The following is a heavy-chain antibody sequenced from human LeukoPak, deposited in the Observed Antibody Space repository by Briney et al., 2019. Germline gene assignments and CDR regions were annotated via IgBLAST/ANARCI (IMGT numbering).Heavy chain of an antibody. Sequence: PGGSLRLSCAASGFTFSNYWMRWVRQAPGKGLVWVSRINSDGSSTSYADSVKGRFTIPRDNAKNTLYLQMNSLRAEDTAVYSCVRHSGSGSYYNLDHWGQGTLVTVSS. CDR2: INSDGSST. CDR3: VRHSGSGSYYNLDH. V-gene: IGHV3-74*01. J-gene: IGHJ4*02. CDR1: GFTFSNYW. D-gene: IGHD3-10*01.